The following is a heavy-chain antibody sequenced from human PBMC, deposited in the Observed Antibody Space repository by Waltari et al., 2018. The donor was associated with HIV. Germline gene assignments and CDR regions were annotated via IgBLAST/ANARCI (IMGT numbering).Heavy chain of an antibody. CDR1: GFFFHDSA. J-gene: IGHJ4*02. D-gene: IGHD4-17*01. V-gene: IGHV3-9*01. CDR2: ISWNSGTI. CDR3: AKGGTVTTDYFNY. Sequence: EVQLVESGGGLVQPGRSLRLSCAASGFFFHDSAMHLVRQAPGKGLEWVSGISWNSGTIYYADSVRGRFTISRDNAKNSLYLQMNSLRAEDTAFYYCAKGGTVTTDYFNYWGQGTLVTVSS.